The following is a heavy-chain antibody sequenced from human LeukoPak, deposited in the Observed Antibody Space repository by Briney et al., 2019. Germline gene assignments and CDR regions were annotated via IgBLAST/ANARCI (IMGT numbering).Heavy chain of an antibody. J-gene: IGHJ4*02. CDR2: IYYSGST. CDR3: ARVRETYYDYVWGSYRSPEYYFDY. Sequence: SETLSLTCTVSGGSISSYYWSWIRQPPGKGLEWIGYIYYSGSTNYNPSLKSRVTLSVDTSKNQFSLKLSSVTAADTAVYYCARVRETYYDYVWGSYRSPEYYFDYWGQGTLVTVSS. D-gene: IGHD3-16*02. V-gene: IGHV4-59*01. CDR1: GGSISSYY.